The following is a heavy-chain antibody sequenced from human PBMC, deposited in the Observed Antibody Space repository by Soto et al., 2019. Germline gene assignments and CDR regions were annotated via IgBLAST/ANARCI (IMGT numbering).Heavy chain of an antibody. J-gene: IGHJ3*02. Sequence: ASVKVSCKASGGTFSSYAISWVRQAPGQGLEWMGGIIPIFGTANYAQKFQGRVTITADESTSTAYMELSSLRSEDTAVYYCARVRGSGPDAFDIWGQGTLVTVSS. CDR2: IIPIFGTA. CDR1: GGTFSSYA. V-gene: IGHV1-69*13. CDR3: ARVRGSGPDAFDI. D-gene: IGHD3-10*01.